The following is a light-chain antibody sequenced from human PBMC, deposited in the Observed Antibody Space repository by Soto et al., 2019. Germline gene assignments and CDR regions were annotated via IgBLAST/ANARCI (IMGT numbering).Light chain of an antibody. CDR2: DAS. J-gene: IGKJ1*01. CDR3: HHRFNWPWT. CDR1: QSVIRY. Sequence: EIVLTQSPATLSLSPGERATLSCRASQSVIRYLAWYPQRPGQAPRLLIYDASYRATGIPARCSGSGSGTDFTLTISSLEPEDFAVYDCHHRFNWPWTFGQGTKVEIK. V-gene: IGKV3-11*01.